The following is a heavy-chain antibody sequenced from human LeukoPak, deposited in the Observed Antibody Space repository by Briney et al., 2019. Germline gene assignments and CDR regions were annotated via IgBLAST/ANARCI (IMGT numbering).Heavy chain of an antibody. CDR2: ISSSSSYI. CDR3: ARDGVYCSSTSCLNYYYYYMDV. V-gene: IGHV3-21*01. D-gene: IGHD2-2*01. J-gene: IGHJ6*03. Sequence: GGSLRLSCAASGFTFSSYSMNWVRQAPGKGLEWVSSISSSSSYIYYADSVKGRFTISRDNAKNSLYLQMNSLRAEDTAVYYCARDGVYCSSTSCLNYYYYYMDVWGKGTTVTVS. CDR1: GFTFSSYS.